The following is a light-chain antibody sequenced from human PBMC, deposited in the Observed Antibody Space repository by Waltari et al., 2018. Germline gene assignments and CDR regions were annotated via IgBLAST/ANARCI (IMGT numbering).Light chain of an antibody. CDR3: QQRKNWPPLT. J-gene: IGKJ4*01. CDR1: QNVDMY. CDR2: DTS. V-gene: IGKV3-11*01. Sequence: ETVLTQSPATLSLSPGERATLSCKDSQNVDMYLAWYQQKPGQAPRLLIYDTSNRATGIPVRFSGSGSGTDFTLTISSLEPEDFAVYYCQQRKNWPPLTFGGGTKVEIK.